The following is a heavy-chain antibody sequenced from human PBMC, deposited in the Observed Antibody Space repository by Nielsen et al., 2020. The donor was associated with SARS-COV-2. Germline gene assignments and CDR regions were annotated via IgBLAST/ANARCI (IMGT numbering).Heavy chain of an antibody. CDR1: GGSISTYY. CDR3: ARSLHDDYWSGYLLYNWFDP. V-gene: IGHV4-59*08. CDR2: MYYIGST. D-gene: IGHD3-3*01. Sequence: SETLSLTCTVSGGSISTYYWTWIRQPPGKGLEWIVSMYYIGSTDYNPSLKSRVTISIDTSKNHFSLNLTSVTAADTAIYYCARSLHDDYWSGYLLYNWFDPWGQGILVTVSS. J-gene: IGHJ5*02.